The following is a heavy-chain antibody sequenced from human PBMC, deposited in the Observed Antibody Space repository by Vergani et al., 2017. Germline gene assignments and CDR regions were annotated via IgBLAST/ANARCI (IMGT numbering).Heavy chain of an antibody. V-gene: IGHV4-61*02. CDR2: IYTSGST. Sequence: QVQLQESGPGLVKPSQTLSLTCTVSGGSISSGSYYWSWIRQPAGKGLEWIGRIYTSGSTNYNPSLKSRVTISVDTSKNQFSLKLSSVTAADTAVYYCAKVPELVRYWGQGTLVTVSS. CDR3: AKVPELVRY. D-gene: IGHD1-14*01. CDR1: GGSISSGSYY. J-gene: IGHJ4*02.